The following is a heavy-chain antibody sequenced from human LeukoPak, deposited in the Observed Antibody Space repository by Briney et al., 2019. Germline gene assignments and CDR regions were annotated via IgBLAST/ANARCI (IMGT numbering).Heavy chain of an antibody. CDR3: ARYDFWSGRLDY. CDR2: IYYSGST. Sequence: GSLRLSCAASGFTFSSYAMSWVRQPPGKGLEWIGSIYYSGSTYYNPSLKSRVTISVDTSKNQFSLKLSSVTAADTAVYYCARYDFWSGRLDYWGQGTLVTVSS. V-gene: IGHV4-39*01. D-gene: IGHD3-3*01. CDR1: GFTFSSYA. J-gene: IGHJ4*02.